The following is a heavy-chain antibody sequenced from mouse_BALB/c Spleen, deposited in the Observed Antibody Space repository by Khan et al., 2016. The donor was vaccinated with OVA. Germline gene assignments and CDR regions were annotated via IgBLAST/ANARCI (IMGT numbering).Heavy chain of an antibody. CDR2: IIINGGST. V-gene: IGHV5-6-3*01. CDR1: GFPFSTYG. CDR3: ARMARTIN. J-gene: IGHJ2*01. Sequence: EVELVESGGGLVQPGGSLNLSFPASGFPFSTYGFSWFPQPPAKGLDLFPPIIINGGSTYYPDSVKGRFTISRDNAKNTLYLQMSSLKSEDTAMYYCARMARTINWGQGTTLTVSS.